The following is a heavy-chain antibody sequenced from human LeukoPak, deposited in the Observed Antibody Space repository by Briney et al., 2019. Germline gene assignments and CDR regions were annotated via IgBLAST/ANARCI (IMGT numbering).Heavy chain of an antibody. CDR3: ARDDYDILTGYDDY. V-gene: IGHV3-66*01. CDR1: GFTVSSNY. J-gene: IGHJ4*02. Sequence: GGSLRLSCAASGFTVSSNYMSWVRQAPGKGLEWVSVIYSGGSTYYADSVKGRFTISRDNSKNTLYLQMNSLRAEDTAVYYCARDDYDILTGYDDYWGQGTLATVSS. CDR2: IYSGGST. D-gene: IGHD3-9*01.